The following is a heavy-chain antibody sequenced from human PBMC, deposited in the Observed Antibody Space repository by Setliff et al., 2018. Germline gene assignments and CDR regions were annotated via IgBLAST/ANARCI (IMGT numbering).Heavy chain of an antibody. CDR2: IIPIFGTT. D-gene: IGHD4-17*01. V-gene: IGHV1-69*13. CDR3: ARDFLGIHIDHGNALDDY. J-gene: IGHJ4*02. CDR1: GGTFNTYA. Sequence: ASVKVSCKASGGTFNTYAIGWVRQAPGQGLEWMGGIIPIFGTTNYAQKFQGRVTITAXXXTSTXXXXXXXXXXXXTAVYYCARDFLGIHIDHGNALDDYWGQGTLVTVSS.